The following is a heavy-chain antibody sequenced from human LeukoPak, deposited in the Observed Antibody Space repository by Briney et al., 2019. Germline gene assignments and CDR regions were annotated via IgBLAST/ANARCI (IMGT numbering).Heavy chain of an antibody. Sequence: SETLSLTCTVSGGSISSGSYYWSWIRQPAGKGLEWIGRIYTSGSTNYNPSLKSQITISVGTSKNQFSRKLRSVTAADTAVYYCTRSGIYYYYMDVWGKETTVTVPS. CDR3: TRSGIYYYYMDV. D-gene: IGHD1-26*01. J-gene: IGHJ6*03. CDR1: GGSISSGSYY. V-gene: IGHV4-61*02. CDR2: IYTSGST.